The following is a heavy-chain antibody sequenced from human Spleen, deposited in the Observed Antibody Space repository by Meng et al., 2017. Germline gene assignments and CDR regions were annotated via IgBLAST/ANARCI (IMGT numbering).Heavy chain of an antibody. CDR1: GGSISSYY. V-gene: IGHV4-59*01. CDR2: IYYSGST. Sequence: GSLRLSCTVSGGSISSYYWSWIRQPPGKELEWMGYIYYSGSTNYNPSLKSRVSMSIDTSKNQFSLRLTSVTAADTAVYYCARNFLVRGVINNAFDIWGQGTTVTVSS. J-gene: IGHJ3*02. CDR3: ARNFLVRGVINNAFDI. D-gene: IGHD3-10*01.